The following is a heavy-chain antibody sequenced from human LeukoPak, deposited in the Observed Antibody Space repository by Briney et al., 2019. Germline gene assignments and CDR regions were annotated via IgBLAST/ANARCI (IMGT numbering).Heavy chain of an antibody. D-gene: IGHD3-10*01. CDR1: GFTFSSYW. V-gene: IGHV3-74*01. CDR3: ARGFHFYASGTYSGAFDY. CDR2: INSDGGDI. Sequence: GGSLRLACAASGFTFSSYWMYWVRQPPGEGLVWLSRINSDGGDITYADSVRGRFTISRDNSKNTLHLQMDNLRAEDTAVYYCARGFHFYASGTYSGAFDYWGQGTLVTVSS. J-gene: IGHJ4*02.